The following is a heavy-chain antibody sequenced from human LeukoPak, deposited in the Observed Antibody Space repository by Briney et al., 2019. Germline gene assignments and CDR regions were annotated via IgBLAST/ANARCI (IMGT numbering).Heavy chain of an antibody. D-gene: IGHD4-17*01. CDR1: GFIFSSHA. CDR3: AKFATVTGEDAFDI. V-gene: IGHV3-23*01. J-gene: IGHJ3*02. CDR2: ITGSGADT. Sequence: PGGSLRLSCAASGFIFSSHAVTWVRQAPGRGLEWVSTITGSGADTYYADSVKGRFTISRDNSKNTLYLQMNSLRAEDTAVYYCAKFATVTGEDAFDIWGQGTMVTVSS.